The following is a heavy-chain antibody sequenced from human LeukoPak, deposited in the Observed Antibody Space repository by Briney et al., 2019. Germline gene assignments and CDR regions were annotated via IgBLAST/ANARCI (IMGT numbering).Heavy chain of an antibody. D-gene: IGHD4-11*01. CDR1: GGSITSSSYY. Sequence: SETLSLTCSVSGGSITSSSYYWGWIRQPPEKGLEWIGSIYYTGGTNYSPSLKSRVTMFVDTSKNQFSLKLSSVTAADTAVYYCARVTTGHYYYYYYMDVWGKGTTVTVSS. CDR2: IYYTGGT. CDR3: ARVTTGHYYYYYYMDV. V-gene: IGHV4-39*01. J-gene: IGHJ6*03.